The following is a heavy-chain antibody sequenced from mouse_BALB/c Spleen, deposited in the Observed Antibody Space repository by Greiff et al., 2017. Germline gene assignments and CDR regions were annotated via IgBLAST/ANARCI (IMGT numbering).Heavy chain of an antibody. CDR1: GFNIKDTY. CDR2: IDPANGNT. V-gene: IGHV14-3*02. J-gene: IGHJ3*01. Sequence: VQLQHSGAELVKPGASVKLSCTASGFNIKDTYMHWVKQRPEQGLEWIGRIDPANGNTKYDPKFQGKATITADTSSNTAYLQLSSLTSEDTAVYYCARDAPFAYWGQGTLVTVSA. CDR3: ARDAPFAY.